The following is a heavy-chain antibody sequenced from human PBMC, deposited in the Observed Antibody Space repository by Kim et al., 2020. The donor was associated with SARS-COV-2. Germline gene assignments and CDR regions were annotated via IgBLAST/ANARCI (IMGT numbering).Heavy chain of an antibody. CDR3: ARGSEGGYYPYYYYGMDV. Sequence: SETLSLTCTVSGGSISSGGYYWSWIRQHPGKGLEWIGYIYYSGSTYYNPSLKSRVTISVDTSKNQFSLKLSSVTAADTAVYYCARGSEGGYYPYYYYGMDVWGQGTTVTVSS. J-gene: IGHJ6*02. CDR1: GGSISSGGYY. CDR2: IYYSGST. D-gene: IGHD3-22*01. V-gene: IGHV4-31*03.